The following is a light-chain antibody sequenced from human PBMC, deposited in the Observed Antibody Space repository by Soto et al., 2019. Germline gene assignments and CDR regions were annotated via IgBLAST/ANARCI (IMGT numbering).Light chain of an antibody. CDR2: DVR. J-gene: IGLJ2*01. CDR1: SSDVGGYNY. CDR3: CSYAGSYTPVV. V-gene: IGLV2-11*01. Sequence: QPVLTQPRSVSGSPGQSVTISCTGTSSDVGGYNYVSWYQQHPGKAPKLMIYDVRKRPSGVPDRFSGSKSGNTASLTISGLQAEDEADYYCCSYAGSYTPVVFGGGTKLTVL.